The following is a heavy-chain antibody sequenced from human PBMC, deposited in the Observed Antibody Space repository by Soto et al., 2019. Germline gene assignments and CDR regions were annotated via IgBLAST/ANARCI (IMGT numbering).Heavy chain of an antibody. CDR3: ARERIAAKTLYYYYYGMDV. V-gene: IGHV3-48*02. J-gene: IGHJ6*02. CDR2: ISSSSSTI. CDR1: GFTFSSYS. Sequence: GGSLRLSCAASGFTFSSYSMNWVRQAPGKGLEWVSYISSSSSTIYYADSVKGRFTISRDNAKNSLYLQMNSLRDEDTAVYYCARERIAAKTLYYYYYGMDVWGQGTTVTVSS. D-gene: IGHD6-13*01.